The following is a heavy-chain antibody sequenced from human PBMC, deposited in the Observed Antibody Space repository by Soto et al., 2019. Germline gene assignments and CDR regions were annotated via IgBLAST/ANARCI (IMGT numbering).Heavy chain of an antibody. CDR1: GFTFSIYG. V-gene: IGHV3-30*18. D-gene: IGHD2-2*03. CDR2: ISYDGITK. CDR3: SKGLDIVLVPGAIGPYYYYGVDV. J-gene: IGHJ6*04. Sequence: QVQLVESGGGVVQPGRSLRLSCAASGFTFSIYGMNWVRQAPGKGLEWVALISYDGITKYYADSVKGRFTISRDNSKNKQYLHMHSLRPEDTAVYYCSKGLDIVLVPGAIGPYYYYGVDVGGEGTTVTVSS.